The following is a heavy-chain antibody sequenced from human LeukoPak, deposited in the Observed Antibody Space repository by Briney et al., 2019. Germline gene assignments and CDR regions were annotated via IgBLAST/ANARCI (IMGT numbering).Heavy chain of an antibody. D-gene: IGHD3-10*01. V-gene: IGHV4-4*07. CDR1: GGSISSYY. CDR2: IYTSGST. Sequence: SETLSLTCTVSGGSISSYYWSWIRQPAGKGLEWIGRIYTSGSTNYNPSLKGRVTMSVDTSKNQFSLKLSSVTAADTAVYYCARLNAMVRGLIIIDYWGQGTLVTVSS. CDR3: ARLNAMVRGLIIIDY. J-gene: IGHJ4*02.